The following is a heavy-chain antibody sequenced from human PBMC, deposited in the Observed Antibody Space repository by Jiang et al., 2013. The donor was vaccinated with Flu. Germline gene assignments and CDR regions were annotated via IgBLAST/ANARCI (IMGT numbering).Heavy chain of an antibody. J-gene: IGHJ6*02. CDR1: GFTFSSYG. V-gene: IGHV3-30*02. CDR2: IRYDGSNK. CDR3: AKDRGSGSYYGRLDV. Sequence: SGFTFSSYGMHWVRQAPGKGLEWVAFIRYDGSNKYYADSVKGRFTISRDNSKNTLYLQMNSLRAEDTAVYYCAKDRGSGSYYGRLDVWGQGTTVTVSS. D-gene: IGHD3-10*01.